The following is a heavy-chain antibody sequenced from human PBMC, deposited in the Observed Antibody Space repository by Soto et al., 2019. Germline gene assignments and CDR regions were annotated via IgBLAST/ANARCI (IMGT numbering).Heavy chain of an antibody. Sequence: GGSLRLLCVASGFPFSAYNMNWVRQATRTGMEWSSSITSKSGHTYYAESVQGRFTISRDNAKNSLYLERNSLGPGDTAVYYCARDLLAGQELVIPWFEPWGRGTLVTVSS. CDR3: ARDLLAGQELVIPWFEP. CDR2: ITSKSGHT. D-gene: IGHD3-16*02. J-gene: IGHJ5*02. CDR1: GFPFSAYN. V-gene: IGHV3-21*06.